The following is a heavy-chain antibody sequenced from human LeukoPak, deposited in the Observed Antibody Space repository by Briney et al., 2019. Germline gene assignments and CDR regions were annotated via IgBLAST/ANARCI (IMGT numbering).Heavy chain of an antibody. CDR3: ARDSSGYDKIDY. V-gene: IGHV1-2*02. CDR2: INPNSDGT. Sequence: ASVKVSCKASGYTFTGYYMHWVRQAPGQGLEWMGWINPNSDGTNYAQKFQGRVTMTRDTSISTAYMELSRLGSDDTAVYYCARDSSGYDKIDYWGQGTLVTVSS. D-gene: IGHD3-22*01. J-gene: IGHJ4*02. CDR1: GYTFTGYY.